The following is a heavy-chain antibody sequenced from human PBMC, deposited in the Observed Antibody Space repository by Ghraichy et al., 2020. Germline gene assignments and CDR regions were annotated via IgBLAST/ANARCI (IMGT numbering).Heavy chain of an antibody. CDR1: GFSFRSYW. CDR3: ARNRFRCNEGICHYYFDD. Sequence: GESLNISCAASGFSFRSYWMSWIRQVPGAGLEWVANIRQDGSDKYYADSVKGRCTISRDNAKNSLFLQMDSLRDDDTAVYYCARNRFRCNEGICHYYFDDWGQGTLLTVSS. V-gene: IGHV3-7*04. D-gene: IGHD2-15*01. J-gene: IGHJ4*02. CDR2: IRQDGSDK.